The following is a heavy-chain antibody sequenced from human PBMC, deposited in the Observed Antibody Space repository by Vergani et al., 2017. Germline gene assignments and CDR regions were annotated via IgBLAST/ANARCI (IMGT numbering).Heavy chain of an antibody. CDR1: GGTFSSYA. D-gene: IGHD3-3*01. CDR2: IIPIFGTA. Sequence: QVQLVQSGAEVKKPGSSVKVSCKASGGTFSSYAISWVRQAPGQGLEWMGRIIPIFGTANYAQKFQGRVTITADESTSTAYMELSSLRSEDTAVYYCAKDPIDTIFGVVITRSYYGMDVWGQGTTVTVSS. V-gene: IGHV1-69*18. J-gene: IGHJ6*02. CDR3: AKDPIDTIFGVVITRSYYGMDV.